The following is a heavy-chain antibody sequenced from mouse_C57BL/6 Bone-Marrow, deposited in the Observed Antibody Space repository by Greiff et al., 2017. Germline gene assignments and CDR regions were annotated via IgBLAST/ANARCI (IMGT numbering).Heavy chain of an antibody. J-gene: IGHJ2*01. CDR1: GFNIKDYY. D-gene: IGHD1-1*01. V-gene: IGHV14-2*01. Sequence: EVKLMESGAELVKPGASVKLSCTASGFNIKDYYIHWVKQRTEQGLEWIGRIDPEDGETKYAPKFQDKATITAETSSNTAYLQLSSLTSEDTAVYYCTRSLIYYGTNYWGQGTTLTVSS. CDR3: TRSLIYYGTNY. CDR2: IDPEDGET.